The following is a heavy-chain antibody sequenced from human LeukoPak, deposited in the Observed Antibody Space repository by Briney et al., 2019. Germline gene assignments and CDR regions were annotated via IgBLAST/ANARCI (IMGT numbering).Heavy chain of an antibody. CDR2: INPDSGGT. J-gene: IGHJ4*02. V-gene: IGHV1-2*02. CDR1: EYSFTGYF. Sequence: ASVRVSCKASEYSFTGYFMHWVRQAPGQGLEWMGWINPDSGGTKYAQKCQGRVTMARDTSTSTAYMELSGLTSDDTAVYYCARFAVVITNDYWGQGTLVTVSS. D-gene: IGHD3-10*01. CDR3: ARFAVVITNDY.